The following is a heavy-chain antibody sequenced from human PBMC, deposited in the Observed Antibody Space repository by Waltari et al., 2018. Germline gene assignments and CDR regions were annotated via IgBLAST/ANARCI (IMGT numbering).Heavy chain of an antibody. CDR2: IYYSGSS. CDR1: YWSISSRSYY. V-gene: IGHV4-39*07. J-gene: IGHJ4*02. D-gene: IGHD3-16*01. CDR3: ARVLIRTSGLNFDS. Sequence: QQASGPSLVKTSETLSLTCTVSYWSISSRSYYWGWIRLAPGKGLEWIGHIYYSGSSYHNPSLKSRITMSVDSSKNQFSLTLSSVTAADTAVYYCARVLIRTSGLNFDSWGQGSLVTVSS.